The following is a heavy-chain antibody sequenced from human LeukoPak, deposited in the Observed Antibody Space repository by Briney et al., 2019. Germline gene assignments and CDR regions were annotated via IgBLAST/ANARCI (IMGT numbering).Heavy chain of an antibody. CDR2: ISSSSSYI. CDR3: ARSLSGIAAAGMGIFDY. D-gene: IGHD6-13*01. Sequence: GGSLRLSCAASGFTFSSYSMNWVRQAPGKGLEWVSSISSSSSYIYYADSVKGRFTISRDNAKNSLYLQMNSLRAEDTAVYYCARSLSGIAAAGMGIFDYWGQGTLVTVSS. CDR1: GFTFSSYS. J-gene: IGHJ4*02. V-gene: IGHV3-21*01.